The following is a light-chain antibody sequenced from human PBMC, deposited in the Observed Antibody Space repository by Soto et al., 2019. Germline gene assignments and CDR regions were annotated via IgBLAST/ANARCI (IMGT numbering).Light chain of an antibody. CDR3: QQYNSYSWT. CDR1: QSISSW. Sequence: DIQMTQSPSTLSASVGDRVTITCRASQSISSWLAWYQQKPGKAPKLLIYKASSLDSGVPSRFSGSGSGTEFTLPISSLQPDDFATYYCQQYNSYSWTFGQGTKVEIK. V-gene: IGKV1-5*03. J-gene: IGKJ1*01. CDR2: KAS.